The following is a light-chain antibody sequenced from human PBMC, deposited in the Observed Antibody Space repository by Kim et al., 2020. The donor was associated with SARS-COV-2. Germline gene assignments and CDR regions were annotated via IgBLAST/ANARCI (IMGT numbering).Light chain of an antibody. J-gene: IGKJ1*01. CDR1: QSVSRK. Sequence: EIATPTRRASQSVSRKVAWHQQKPGQATRLLFYDASPRATGIPARFSGSGSGTDFTLTIRRLQYEDVAVYRCQLYDDWPPWTVGRRTTVDIK. CDR2: DAS. V-gene: IGKV3-15*01. CDR3: QLYDDWPPWT.